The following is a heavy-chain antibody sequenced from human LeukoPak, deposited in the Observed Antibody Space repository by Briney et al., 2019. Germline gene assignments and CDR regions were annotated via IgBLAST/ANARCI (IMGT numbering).Heavy chain of an antibody. V-gene: IGHV1-18*01. J-gene: IGHJ4*02. CDR2: ISAYNGNT. CDR3: AREKRGYCTNGVCGGYDY. Sequence: GASVKVSCKASGYTFTSYGISWVRQAPGQGLEWMGWISAYNGNTNYAQKLQGRVTMTTDTSTSTAYMELRSLRSDDTAVYYCAREKRGYCTNGVCGGYDYWGQGTLVTVSS. CDR1: GYTFTSYG. D-gene: IGHD2-8*01.